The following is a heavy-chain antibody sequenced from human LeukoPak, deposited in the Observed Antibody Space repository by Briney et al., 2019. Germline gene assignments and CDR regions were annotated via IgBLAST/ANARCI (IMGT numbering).Heavy chain of an antibody. D-gene: IGHD6-13*01. V-gene: IGHV3-23*01. Sequence: PGGSLRLSCAASGFTFSSYAMSWVRQAPGKGLEWVSAISGSGGSTYYADSVKGRFTISRDNSKNTVYLQMNSLRAEDTSVYYWAKQQLTYNWFDPWGQGTLVSVSS. CDR2: ISGSGGST. CDR1: GFTFSSYA. J-gene: IGHJ5*02. CDR3: AKQQLTYNWFDP.